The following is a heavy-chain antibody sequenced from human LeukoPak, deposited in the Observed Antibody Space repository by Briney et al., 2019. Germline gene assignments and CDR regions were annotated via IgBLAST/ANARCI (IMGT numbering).Heavy chain of an antibody. CDR2: IHYTGST. CDR3: ARLTSPSGWFNP. V-gene: IGHV4-59*01. CDR1: GDSLNDYY. J-gene: IGHJ5*02. Sequence: SGTLSLTCTVSGDSLNDYYWSWIRQPPGKGLEWIGYIHYTGSTNYIPSLTSRVTISLDTSKNQFSLKLNSVTAADTAVYYCARLTSPSGWFNPWGQGTLVTVSS.